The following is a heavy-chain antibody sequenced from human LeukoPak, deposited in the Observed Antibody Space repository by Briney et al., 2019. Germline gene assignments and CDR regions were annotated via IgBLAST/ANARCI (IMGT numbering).Heavy chain of an antibody. CDR3: ARGIMGATKIDY. V-gene: IGHV4-39*07. CDR1: GGSISSSSYY. D-gene: IGHD1-26*01. Sequence: SETLSLTCTVSGGSISSSSYYWGWIRQPPGKGLEWIGRIYYSGSTYYNPSLKSRVTISVDTSKNQFSLKLSSVTAADTAVYYCARGIMGATKIDYWGQGTLATVSS. CDR2: IYYSGST. J-gene: IGHJ4*02.